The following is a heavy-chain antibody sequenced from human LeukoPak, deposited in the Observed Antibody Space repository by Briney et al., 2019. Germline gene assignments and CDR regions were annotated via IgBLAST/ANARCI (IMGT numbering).Heavy chain of an antibody. J-gene: IGHJ4*02. D-gene: IGHD3-10*01. Sequence: GGSLRLSCAASGFTFSNYGMHWVRQAPGKGLEWVAVIWYDGSNKYYADSVKGRFTISRDNSKNTLYLQMNSLRAEDTAVYYCAGNYGPYYFDYWGQGPLVTVSS. CDR3: AGNYGPYYFDY. CDR2: IWYDGSNK. CDR1: GFTFSNYG. V-gene: IGHV3-33*01.